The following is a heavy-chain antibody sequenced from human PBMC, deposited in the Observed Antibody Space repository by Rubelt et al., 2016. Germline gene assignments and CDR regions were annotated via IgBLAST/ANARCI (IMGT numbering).Heavy chain of an antibody. CDR3: ARDYGE. Sequence: EVQLLESGGGLVQPGRSLRLSCAASGFTFSSYAMHWVRQAPGKGLEWVSLISSGGSTYYADSVKGRFTISRDNSKNTLYRQRNSLRAEDTAVYYCARDYGEWGQGILVTVSS. D-gene: IGHD4-17*01. J-gene: IGHJ4*02. CDR1: GFTFSSYA. CDR2: ISSGGST. V-gene: IGHV3-66*01.